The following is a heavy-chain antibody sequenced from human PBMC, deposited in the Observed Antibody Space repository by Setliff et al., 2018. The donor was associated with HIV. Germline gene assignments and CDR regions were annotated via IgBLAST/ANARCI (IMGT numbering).Heavy chain of an antibody. CDR3: ARYTVGSMVDY. CDR1: GGSIISDIFY. V-gene: IGHV4-39*01. CDR2: IYPGST. J-gene: IGHJ4*02. D-gene: IGHD5-12*01. Sequence: PSETLSLTCSVSGGSIISDIFYWGWIRQPPGKGLEWIGSIYPGSTKCNPSLRSRLTIPLDSPTNQFSVTLSSVTAADTAMYYCARYTVGSMVDYWGPGTLVTVSS.